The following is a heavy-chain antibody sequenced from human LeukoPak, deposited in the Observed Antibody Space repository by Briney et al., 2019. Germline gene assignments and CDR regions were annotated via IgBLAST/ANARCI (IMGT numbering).Heavy chain of an antibody. CDR3: ARLVAVTGTADWFDP. CDR1: GGSISSYY. J-gene: IGHJ5*02. D-gene: IGHD6-19*01. V-gene: IGHV4-59*01. CDR2: IYYTGST. Sequence: PSETLSLTCTVSGGSISSYYWIWIRQPPGKGLEYIGYIYYTGSTNYNPSLKSRVTISLNTSKNQFSLTLTSMTAADTAVYFCARLVAVTGTADWFDPWGQGALVTVSS.